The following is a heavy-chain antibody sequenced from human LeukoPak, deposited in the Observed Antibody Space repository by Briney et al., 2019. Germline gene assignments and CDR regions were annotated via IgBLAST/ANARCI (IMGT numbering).Heavy chain of an antibody. CDR3: ARNWVYSSGWSPFDI. D-gene: IGHD6-19*01. Sequence: GGSLRLSHAASGFTFSIHAMLWVGQAPGKGLEYCLALSSKGGNTYHSKSVKGRVSSSRDNTTNTRYLQNGGLRPEHMAVCYCARNWVYSSGWSPFDIWGQGTMVTVSS. V-gene: IGHV3-64*01. CDR2: LSSKGGNT. CDR1: GFTFSIHA. J-gene: IGHJ3*02.